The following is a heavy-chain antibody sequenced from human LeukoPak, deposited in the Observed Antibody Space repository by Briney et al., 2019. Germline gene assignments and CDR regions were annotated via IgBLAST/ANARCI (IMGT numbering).Heavy chain of an antibody. CDR3: ARSGVWLRGTTAFDY. J-gene: IGHJ4*02. CDR1: GGXISSGGYY. D-gene: IGHD4-17*01. V-gene: IGHV4-31*03. CDR2: IYYSGST. Sequence: SQTLSLTCTVSGGXISSGGYYWNWIRQHPGKGLEWIGYIYYSGSTYYNPSLKSRLTISVDTSKNRFSLKLSSVPAADTAVYYCARSGVWLRGTTAFDYWGQGTLVTVSS.